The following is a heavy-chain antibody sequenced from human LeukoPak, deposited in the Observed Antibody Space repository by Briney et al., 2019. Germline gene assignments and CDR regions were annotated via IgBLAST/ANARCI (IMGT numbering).Heavy chain of an antibody. Sequence: QPGGSLRLSCAASGFTFSSYAMHWVRQAPGKGLEWVAVISYDGSNKYYADSVKGRFTISRDNSKNTLYLQMNSLRAEDTAVYYCARSSGDGSPDYWGQGTLVTVSS. J-gene: IGHJ4*02. D-gene: IGHD5-24*01. CDR3: ARSSGDGSPDY. CDR2: ISYDGSNK. V-gene: IGHV3-30-3*01. CDR1: GFTFSSYA.